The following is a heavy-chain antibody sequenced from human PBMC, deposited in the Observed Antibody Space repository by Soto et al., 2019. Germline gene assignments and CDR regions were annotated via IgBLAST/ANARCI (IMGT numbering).Heavy chain of an antibody. CDR3: ARDRRPVGDYGMDV. D-gene: IGHD3-16*01. CDR1: GGSISSGGYY. Sequence: QVQLQESGPGLVKPSQTLSLTCTVSGGSISSGGYYWSWIRQHPGKGLEWIGYIYYSGSTYYNPSLKSRVTISVDTSKNQFSLKLSSVTAADTAVYYCARDRRPVGDYGMDVWGQGTTVTVSS. CDR2: IYYSGST. J-gene: IGHJ6*02. V-gene: IGHV4-31*03.